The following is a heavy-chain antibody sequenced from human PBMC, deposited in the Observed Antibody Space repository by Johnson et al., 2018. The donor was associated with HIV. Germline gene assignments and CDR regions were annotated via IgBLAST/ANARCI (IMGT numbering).Heavy chain of an antibody. J-gene: IGHJ3*02. D-gene: IGHD6-13*01. V-gene: IGHV3-66*02. Sequence: VQLVESGGGLVQPGGSLRLSCAASGFTVSSNYMSWVRQAPGKGLEWVSVIYSGGSTYSADSVKGRFTISRDNSKNTLYLQMNSRRAEDTAVYYCARGGIAAKETWRAFDIWGQGTMVTVSS. CDR2: IYSGGST. CDR3: ARGGIAAKETWRAFDI. CDR1: GFTVSSNY.